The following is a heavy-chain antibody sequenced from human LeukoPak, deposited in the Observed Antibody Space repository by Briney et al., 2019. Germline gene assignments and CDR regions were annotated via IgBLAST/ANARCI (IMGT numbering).Heavy chain of an antibody. CDR3: VRDSGAYSSVYYDAFDF. Sequence: PGGSLRLSCAASGFTFSSYSMNWVRQAPGKGLEWVANINREGSEKHYADSVNGRFTISRDNAKNSMFLQMNSLRVDDTAMYYCVRDSGAYSSVYYDAFDFWGQGTVVTVSS. CDR1: GFTFSSYS. D-gene: IGHD5/OR15-5a*01. J-gene: IGHJ3*01. V-gene: IGHV3-7*01. CDR2: INREGSEK.